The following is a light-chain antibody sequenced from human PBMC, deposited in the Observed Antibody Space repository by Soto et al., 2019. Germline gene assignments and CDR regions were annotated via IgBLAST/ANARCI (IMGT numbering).Light chain of an antibody. CDR3: PQYNNWPQP. V-gene: IGKV3-15*01. CDR2: DAS. CDR1: QSIGYY. Sequence: ESVLTQSPATLSLSPGERATLSCRASQSIGYYLAWYQEKPGQAPRLLIYDASTRATGIPARFSGSGSGTDFTLTISGLQSEDFALYYCPQYNNWPQPFGQGTKVDIK. J-gene: IGKJ1*01.